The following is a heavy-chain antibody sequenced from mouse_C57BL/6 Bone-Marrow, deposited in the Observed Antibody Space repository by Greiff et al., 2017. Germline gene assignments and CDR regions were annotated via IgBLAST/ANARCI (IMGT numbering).Heavy chain of an antibody. J-gene: IGHJ2*01. CDR1: GYSFTDYN. Sequence: EVKLQESGPELVKPGASVKISCKASGYSFTDYNMNWVKQSNGKSLEWIGVINPNYGTTSYNQKFKGKATLTVDQSASTAYMRLNSLTSEDSAVYYCAYDYDERPYFDYWGQGTTLTVSS. V-gene: IGHV1-39*01. CDR3: AYDYDERPYFDY. D-gene: IGHD2-4*01. CDR2: INPNYGTT.